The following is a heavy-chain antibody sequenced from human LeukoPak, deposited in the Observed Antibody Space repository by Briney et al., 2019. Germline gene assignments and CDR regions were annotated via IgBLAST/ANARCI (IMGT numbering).Heavy chain of an antibody. D-gene: IGHD3-22*01. Sequence: EASVKVSCKASGYTFTCYYIHWVRQAPGQGLEWLGWINPNSGGTNYAQKIQDRLTMTRVTSISTAYMELSRLISDDSAVYYCARDRDSSGWNNFDNWGEGTLVTVSS. CDR1: GYTFTCYY. CDR3: ARDRDSSGWNNFDN. V-gene: IGHV1-2*02. J-gene: IGHJ4*02. CDR2: INPNSGGT.